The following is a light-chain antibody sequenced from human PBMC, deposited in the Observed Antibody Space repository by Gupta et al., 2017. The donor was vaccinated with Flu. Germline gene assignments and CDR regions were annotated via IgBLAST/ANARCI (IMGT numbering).Light chain of an antibody. J-gene: IGLJ2*01. CDR2: GNS. CDR3: QSYDSSLSGSVV. CDR1: SSNIGAGYG. Sequence: QSVLTQPPSVSGAPGQSITISCTGSSSNIGAGYGVHWYQQLPGTAPKLLVYGNSNRPSGVPDRFSGSNSGTSASLAITXLXAEDEAXYYCQSYDSSLSGSVVVGGGTRLTVL. V-gene: IGLV1-40*01.